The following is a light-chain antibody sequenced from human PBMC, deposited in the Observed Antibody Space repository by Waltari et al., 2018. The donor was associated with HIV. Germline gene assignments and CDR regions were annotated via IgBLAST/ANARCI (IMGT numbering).Light chain of an antibody. V-gene: IGLV2-8*01. CDR2: DVT. CDR1: SNHIGPYNY. CDR3: VSYTEKDTFLL. J-gene: IGLJ2*01. Sequence: QSPLTQPPSPSGSPGQSVALYCTGSSNHIGPYNYVSAYQHHPGKAPKLLIYDVTRRPPGIPDRFSGTKSGYTASLTVSDLQVEDEADYYCVSYTEKDTFLLFGGGTKLAV.